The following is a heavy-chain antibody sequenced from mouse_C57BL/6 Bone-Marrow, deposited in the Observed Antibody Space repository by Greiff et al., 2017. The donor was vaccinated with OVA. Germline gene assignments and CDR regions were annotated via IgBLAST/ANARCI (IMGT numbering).Heavy chain of an antibody. CDR1: GFTFSDYY. CDR2: INYDGSST. D-gene: IGHD2-4*01. J-gene: IGHJ3*01. Sequence: EVHLVESEGGLVQPGSSMKLSCTASGFTFSDYYMAWVRQVPEKGLEWVANINYDGSSTYYLDSLKSRFIISRDNAKNILYLQMSSLKSEDTATYYCARVGIYYDYEGFAYWGQGTLVTVSA. CDR3: ARVGIYYDYEGFAY. V-gene: IGHV5-16*01.